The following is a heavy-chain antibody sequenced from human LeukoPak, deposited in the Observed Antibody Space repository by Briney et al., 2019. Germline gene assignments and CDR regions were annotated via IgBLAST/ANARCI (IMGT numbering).Heavy chain of an antibody. J-gene: IGHJ6*02. Sequence: GGSLRLSCAASGFTFSSYWMSWVRQAPGKGLEWVANIKQDGSEKYYVDSVKGRFTISRDNAKNALYLQMNSLRAEDTAVYYCARDRGSYSRYGMDVWGQGTTVTVSS. D-gene: IGHD1-26*01. V-gene: IGHV3-7*01. CDR2: IKQDGSEK. CDR1: GFTFSSYW. CDR3: ARDRGSYSRYGMDV.